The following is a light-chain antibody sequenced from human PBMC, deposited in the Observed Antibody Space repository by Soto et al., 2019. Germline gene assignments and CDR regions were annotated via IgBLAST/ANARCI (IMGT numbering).Light chain of an antibody. CDR3: HHSYSHPS. Sequence: QLTQSPSSLSASVGDRVTITCRASQSIDIYLHWYQQKPGKAPKLLIYSASSSQRGVPSRFSGSGSGTDFTLTISSLQPEYSSTYYCHHSYSHPSFGQGTKVEVK. J-gene: IGKJ1*01. CDR1: QSIDIY. V-gene: IGKV1-39*01. CDR2: SAS.